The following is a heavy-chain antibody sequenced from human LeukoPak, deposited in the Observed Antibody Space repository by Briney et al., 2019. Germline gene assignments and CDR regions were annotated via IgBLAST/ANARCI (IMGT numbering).Heavy chain of an antibody. CDR1: GGSISSSSYY. Sequence: SETLSLTCTVSGGSISSSSYYWGWIRQPPGKGLEWIGSIYYSGSTYYNPSLKSRVTISVDTSKNQFSLKLSSVTAADTAVYYCAQDYYDSSGYSILGYWGQGTLVTVSS. D-gene: IGHD3-22*01. V-gene: IGHV4-39*07. CDR3: AQDYYDSSGYSILGY. J-gene: IGHJ4*02. CDR2: IYYSGST.